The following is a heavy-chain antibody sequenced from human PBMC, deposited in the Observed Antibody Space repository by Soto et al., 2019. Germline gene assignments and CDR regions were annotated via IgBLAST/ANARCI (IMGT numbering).Heavy chain of an antibody. Sequence: PGESLKISCKGSGYSFTSYWIAWVRQMPGKGLEWMGFIYPGDSDTRYSPSFQGQVTISADKSISTAYLQWSSLKASDTAMYYCARITYYHSSGYVQIDYWGQGTLVTVSS. CDR2: IYPGDSDT. D-gene: IGHD3-22*01. CDR1: GYSFTSYW. CDR3: ARITYYHSSGYVQIDY. V-gene: IGHV5-51*01. J-gene: IGHJ4*02.